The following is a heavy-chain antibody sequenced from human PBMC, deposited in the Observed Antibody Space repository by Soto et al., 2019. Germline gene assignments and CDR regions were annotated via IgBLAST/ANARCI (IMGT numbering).Heavy chain of an antibody. CDR3: AREGQQQAQETYYYFYGMDI. CDR2: INAGNGNT. Sequence: ASVKVSCKGSGYTFKAYAMHWVRQAPGQRLEWMGWINAGNGNTKYSQKFQDRITMTTDTSAGTAYMELRRLRSDDTAVYFCAREGQQQAQETYYYFYGMDIWGQGTTVTVSS. D-gene: IGHD6-13*01. V-gene: IGHV1-3*01. CDR1: GYTFKAYA. J-gene: IGHJ6*01.